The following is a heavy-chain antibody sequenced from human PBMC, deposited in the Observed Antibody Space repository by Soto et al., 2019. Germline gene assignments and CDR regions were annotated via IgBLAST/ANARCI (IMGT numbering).Heavy chain of an antibody. CDR2: IIPIFGTA. CDR3: ARVGIAAAEESVFDY. V-gene: IGHV1-69*13. J-gene: IGHJ4*02. CDR1: GGTFSSYA. D-gene: IGHD6-13*01. Sequence: SVKVSCKAFGGTFSSYAISWVRQAPGQGLEWMGGIIPIFGTANYAQKFQGRVTITADESTSTAYMELSSLRSEDTAVYYCARVGIAAAEESVFDYWGQGTLVTVSS.